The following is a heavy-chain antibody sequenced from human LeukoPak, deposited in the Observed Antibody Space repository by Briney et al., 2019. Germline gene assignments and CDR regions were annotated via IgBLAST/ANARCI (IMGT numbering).Heavy chain of an antibody. CDR3: AKVRVGTAHFDY. CDR1: GFTFSDYS. Sequence: GGSLRLSCAASGFTFSDYSMNWVRQAPGKGLEWVSSISSSSGYIYYADSVQGRFTISRDNAINSLYLQMNSLRAEDTAVYYCAKVRVGTAHFDYWGQGTLVTVSS. V-gene: IGHV3-21*01. D-gene: IGHD2-15*01. J-gene: IGHJ4*02. CDR2: ISSSSGYI.